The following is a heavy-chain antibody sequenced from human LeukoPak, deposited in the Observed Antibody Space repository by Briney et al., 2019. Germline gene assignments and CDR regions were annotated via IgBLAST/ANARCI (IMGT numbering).Heavy chain of an antibody. J-gene: IGHJ6*02. CDR1: ALSFSSFH. Sequence: GGSLRLSCEVSALSFSSFHLNWVRQAPGKGLEWVSSISSRGSYIYYADSVKGRFTTSRDYTRNSMYLQMNSLRAEDTAVYYCARGPRDTATVAYYYYGMDIWGQGTTVTVS. CDR3: ARGPRDTATVAYYYYGMDI. V-gene: IGHV3-21*01. CDR2: ISSRGSYI. D-gene: IGHD5-18*01.